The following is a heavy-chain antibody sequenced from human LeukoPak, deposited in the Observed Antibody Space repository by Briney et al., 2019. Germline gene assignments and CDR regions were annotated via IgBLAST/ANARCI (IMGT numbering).Heavy chain of an antibody. CDR3: ARDSITMVRGVMGY. D-gene: IGHD3-10*01. V-gene: IGHV1-18*01. CDR2: ISAYNGNT. CDR1: GYTFTNYG. J-gene: IGHJ4*02. Sequence: ASVKVSCKASGYTFTNYGISWVRQAPGQGLEWMGWISAYNGNTNYAQKLQGRVTMTTDTSTSTAYMELRSLRSDDTAVYYCARDSITMVRGVMGYWGQGTLVTVSS.